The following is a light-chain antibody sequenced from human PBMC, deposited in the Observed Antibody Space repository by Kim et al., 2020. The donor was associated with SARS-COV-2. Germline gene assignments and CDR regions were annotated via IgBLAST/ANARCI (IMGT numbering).Light chain of an antibody. J-gene: IGLJ2*01. V-gene: IGLV1-40*01. CDR2: GNS. Sequence: QRVTIPCTGSRSNIGAGYAVHWYQQLPGTAPKLLIYGNSNRPSGVPDRFSGSKSGTSASLAITGLQAEDEADYYCQSYDSSLSGVVFGGGTKLTVL. CDR3: QSYDSSLSGVV. CDR1: RSNIGAGYA.